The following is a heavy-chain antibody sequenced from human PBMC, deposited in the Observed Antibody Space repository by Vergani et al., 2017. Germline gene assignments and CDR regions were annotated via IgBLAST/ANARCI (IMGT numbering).Heavy chain of an antibody. CDR1: GFTFSSYS. CDR3: ARGSEVGFDY. V-gene: IGHV3-48*01. D-gene: IGHD3-16*01. J-gene: IGHJ4*02. CDR2: ISSSSSTI. Sequence: EVQLVESGGGLVQPGGSLRLSCAASGFTFSSYSMNWVRQAPGEGLEWVSYISSSSSTIYYADSVKGRFTISRDNAKNSLYLQMNSLRAEDTAVYYCARGSEVGFDYWGQGTLVTVSS.